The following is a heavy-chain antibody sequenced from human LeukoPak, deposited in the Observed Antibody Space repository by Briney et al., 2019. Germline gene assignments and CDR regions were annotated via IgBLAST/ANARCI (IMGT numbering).Heavy chain of an antibody. CDR2: SIPNFRRT. CDR1: GYTLPGYY. J-gene: IGHJ6*03. CDR3: ARAGRDSNYDFDYHMDV. V-gene: IGHV1-69*05. D-gene: IGHD4-11*01. Sequence: ASVKASWKASGYTLPGYYMQWVRQAPGQGVEYLGGSIPNFRRTKYAQKFEGRVTITTDETTAYMELRSLTSEDTAVYYCARAGRDSNYDFDYHMDVWGKGTTVTVSS.